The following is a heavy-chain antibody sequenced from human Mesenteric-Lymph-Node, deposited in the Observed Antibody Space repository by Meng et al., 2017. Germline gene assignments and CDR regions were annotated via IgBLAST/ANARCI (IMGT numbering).Heavy chain of an antibody. D-gene: IGHD6-13*01. CDR3: ARAPAAAGTLSGVLMDV. J-gene: IGHJ6*02. V-gene: IGHV1-8*01. Sequence: ASVKVSCKASGYTFTSYDINWVRQATGQGLEWMGWMNPNSGNTGYAQKFQGRVTMTRNTSISTAYMELSSLRSEDTAVYYCARAPAAAGTLSGVLMDVWGQGTTVTVSS. CDR2: MNPNSGNT. CDR1: GYTFTSYD.